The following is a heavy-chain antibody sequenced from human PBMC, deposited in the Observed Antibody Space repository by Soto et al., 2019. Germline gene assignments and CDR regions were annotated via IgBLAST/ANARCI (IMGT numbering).Heavy chain of an antibody. CDR2: MNPNSGNT. V-gene: IGHV1-8*01. Sequence: ASVKVSCKASGYTFTSYDINWVRQATGQGLEWMGWMNPNSGNTGYAQKFQGRVTMTRNTSISTAYMELSSLRSEDTAVYYCARGGRYSSSSGGGYYYGMDVWGQGTTVTVSS. J-gene: IGHJ6*02. CDR3: ARGGRYSSSSGGGYYYGMDV. D-gene: IGHD6-6*01. CDR1: GYTFTSYD.